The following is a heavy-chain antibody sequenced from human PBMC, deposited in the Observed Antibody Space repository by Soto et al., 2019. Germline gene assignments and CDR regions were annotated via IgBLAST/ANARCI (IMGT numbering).Heavy chain of an antibody. V-gene: IGHV4-34*01. J-gene: IGHJ6*03. D-gene: IGHD3-10*01. CDR2: INHSGST. CDR1: GGSFSGYY. Sequence: SETLSLTCAVYGGSFSGYYWSWIRQPPGKGLEWIGEINHSGSTNYNPSLKSRVTISVDTSKNQFSLKLSSVTAADTAVYYCARGYYGSGSYYNVGGYYYYYYYMDVWGKGTTVTVSS. CDR3: ARGYYGSGSYYNVGGYYYYYYYMDV.